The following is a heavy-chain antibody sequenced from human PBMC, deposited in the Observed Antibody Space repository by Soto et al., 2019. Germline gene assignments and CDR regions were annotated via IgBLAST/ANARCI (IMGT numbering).Heavy chain of an antibody. D-gene: IGHD5-12*01. CDR1: GFTFSSYS. V-gene: IGHV3-21*01. CDR3: ARDRRDGYNFDY. CDR2: ISSSTNYI. Sequence: EVQLVESGGGLVKPGGSLRLSCAASGFTFSSYSMNWVRQAPGKGLEWVSSISSSTNYIYYADSVKGRFTISRDNAKYSLYLQMNSLRAEDTAVYYCARDRRDGYNFDYWGQGTLVTVSS. J-gene: IGHJ4*02.